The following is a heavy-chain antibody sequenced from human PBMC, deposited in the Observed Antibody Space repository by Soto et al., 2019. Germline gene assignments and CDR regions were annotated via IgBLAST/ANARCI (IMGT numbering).Heavy chain of an antibody. CDR2: ISSSSSTI. Sequence: EVQLVESGGGLVQPGGSLRLSCAASGFTFSSYSMNWVRQAPGKGLEWVSYISSSSSTIYYADSVKGRFTISRDNAKNSLYLQMNSLRDEDTAVYYCARGVYKRRELSLFSGYWGQGTLVTVSS. CDR1: GFTFSSYS. J-gene: IGHJ4*02. D-gene: IGHD3-16*02. CDR3: ARGVYKRRELSLFSGY. V-gene: IGHV3-48*02.